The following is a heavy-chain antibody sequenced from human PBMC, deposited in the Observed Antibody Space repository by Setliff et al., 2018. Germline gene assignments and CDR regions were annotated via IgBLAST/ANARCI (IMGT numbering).Heavy chain of an antibody. D-gene: IGHD2-15*01. J-gene: IGHJ4*02. Sequence: LFLTCAVYGGSFRGYYWSWIRQPPGKRLEWIGEIIHSGSTNYNPSLKSRVTISMDTSKNQFSLKVSSVTAADTAVYYCARSCSRREKFLLDYWGQGALVTVSS. CDR2: IIHSGST. CDR3: ARSCSRREKFLLDY. V-gene: IGHV4-34*12. CDR1: GGSFRGYY.